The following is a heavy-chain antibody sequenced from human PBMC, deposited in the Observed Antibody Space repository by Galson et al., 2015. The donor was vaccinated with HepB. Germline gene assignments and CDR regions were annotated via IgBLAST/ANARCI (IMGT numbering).Heavy chain of an antibody. Sequence: SVKVSCKASGYTFTGYYMHWVRQAPGQGLEWMGWINPNSGGTNYAQKFQGRVTMTRDTSISTAYMELSRLRSDDTAVYYCARLPAPSLDIVVVPAENVMYYGMDVWGQGTTVTVSS. D-gene: IGHD2-2*01. V-gene: IGHV1-2*02. CDR1: GYTFTGYY. J-gene: IGHJ6*02. CDR3: ARLPAPSLDIVVVPAENVMYYGMDV. CDR2: INPNSGGT.